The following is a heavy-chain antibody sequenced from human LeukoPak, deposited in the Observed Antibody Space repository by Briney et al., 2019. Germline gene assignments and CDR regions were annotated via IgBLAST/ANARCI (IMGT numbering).Heavy chain of an antibody. CDR2: IYHSGST. V-gene: IGHV4-39*01. Sequence: SETLSLTCTVSGGSISSDAYYWGWTRQPPKKGLEWIGTIYHSGSTYLNPSLRSRLTISVDTSKNQFSLNLSSVTAADTAVYYCARLDGAWGYFDYWGQGTLVTVSS. CDR1: GGSISSDAYY. D-gene: IGHD3-16*01. CDR3: ARLDGAWGYFDY. J-gene: IGHJ4*02.